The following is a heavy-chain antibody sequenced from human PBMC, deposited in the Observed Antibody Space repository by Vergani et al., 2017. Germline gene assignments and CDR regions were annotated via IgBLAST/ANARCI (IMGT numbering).Heavy chain of an antibody. CDR2: ISSSSSYI. Sequence: EVQLVESGGGLVKPGGSLRLSCAASGFTFSSYSMNWVRQAPGKGLEWVSSISSSSSYIYYADSVKGRFTISSDNAKNSLYLQMNSLRAEDTAVYYCARDPYCSSTSCYLGWGQGTLVTVSS. J-gene: IGHJ4*02. D-gene: IGHD2-2*01. V-gene: IGHV3-21*01. CDR1: GFTFSSYS. CDR3: ARDPYCSSTSCYLG.